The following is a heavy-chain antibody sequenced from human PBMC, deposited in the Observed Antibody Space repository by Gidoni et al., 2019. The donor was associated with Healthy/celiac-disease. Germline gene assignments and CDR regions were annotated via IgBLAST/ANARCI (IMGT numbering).Heavy chain of an antibody. CDR3: ASGYCSGGSCYDYYFDY. J-gene: IGHJ4*02. V-gene: IGHV3-21*01. CDR1: GFTFRSYS. Sequence: EVQLVESGGGLVKPGGSLRLSCAASGFTFRSYSMNWVRQAPGKGLEWVSSISSSSSYIYYAASVKGRFTISRDNAKNSLYLQMNSLRAEDTAVYYCASGYCSGGSCYDYYFDYWGQGTLVTVSS. CDR2: ISSSSSYI. D-gene: IGHD2-15*01.